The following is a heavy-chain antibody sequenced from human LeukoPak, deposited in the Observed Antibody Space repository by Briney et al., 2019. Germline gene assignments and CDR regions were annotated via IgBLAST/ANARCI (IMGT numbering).Heavy chain of an antibody. CDR2: ISYDGSNK. Sequence: GRSLRLSCAASGFTFSSYGMHWVRKAPGKGLEWVAVISYDGSNKYYADSVKGRFTISRDNSKNTLYLQMNSLRAEDTAVYYCAKDDRGQQQLAYWGQGTLVTVSS. D-gene: IGHD6-13*01. V-gene: IGHV3-30*18. CDR1: GFTFSSYG. J-gene: IGHJ4*02. CDR3: AKDDRGQQQLAY.